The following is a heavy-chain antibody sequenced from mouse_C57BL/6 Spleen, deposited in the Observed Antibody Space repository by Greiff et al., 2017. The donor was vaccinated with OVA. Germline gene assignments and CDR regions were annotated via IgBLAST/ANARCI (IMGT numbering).Heavy chain of an antibody. J-gene: IGHJ3*01. CDR3: ARLGDYDGFAY. Sequence: VMLVESGAELVRPGASVKLSCKASGYTFTDYYINWVKQRPGQGLEWIARIYPGSGNTYYNEKFKGKATLTAEKSSSTAYMQLSSLTSEDSAVYFCARLGDYDGFAYWGQGTLVTVSA. CDR1: GYTFTDYY. CDR2: IYPGSGNT. D-gene: IGHD2-4*01. V-gene: IGHV1-76*01.